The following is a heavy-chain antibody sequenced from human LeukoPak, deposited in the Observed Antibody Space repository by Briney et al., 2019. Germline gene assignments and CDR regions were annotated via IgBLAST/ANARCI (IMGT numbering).Heavy chain of an antibody. CDR3: ARELISSRAAFDT. J-gene: IGHJ3*02. CDR1: GGSLNDYL. D-gene: IGHD3-10*01. V-gene: IGHV4-34*01. Sequence: SETLSLTCAVYGGSLNDYLWSWIRQPPGQGLEWIGEVGHSGTTNYNPSLKSRVTISVDTSKNQFSLTLTSLTAADTAVYYCARELISSRAAFDTWGQGTVVTVSS. CDR2: VGHSGTT.